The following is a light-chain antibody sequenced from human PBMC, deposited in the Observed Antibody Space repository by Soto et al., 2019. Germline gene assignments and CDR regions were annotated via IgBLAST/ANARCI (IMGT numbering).Light chain of an antibody. CDR2: KAS. CDR1: QTISSW. V-gene: IGKV1-5*03. J-gene: IGKJ1*01. Sequence: DIQMTQSPSSLSASVVDRVTITCRASQTISSWLAGYQQKPGKAPKLLVYKASTLKSGVPSRFSGSGSGTELTLTISSLQPDDFATYYCQHYNSYSQPFGKGTKVDIK. CDR3: QHYNSYSQP.